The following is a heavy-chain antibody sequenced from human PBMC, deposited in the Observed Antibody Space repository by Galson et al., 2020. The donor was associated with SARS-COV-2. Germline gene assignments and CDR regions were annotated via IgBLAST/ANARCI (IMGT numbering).Heavy chain of an antibody. V-gene: IGHV5-51*01. D-gene: IGHD3-10*01. CDR2: IYPEDSDT. CDR1: GYTFTNYW. Sequence: GESLKISCKGSGYTFTNYWIAWVRQMPGKGLEWMGIIYPEDSDTRYSPSFEGQVTISADKSISTAYLQWSSLKASDTAMYYCAITGNLVRGRCGYLDFWGRGTLVTVSS. J-gene: IGHJ2*01. CDR3: AITGNLVRGRCGYLDF.